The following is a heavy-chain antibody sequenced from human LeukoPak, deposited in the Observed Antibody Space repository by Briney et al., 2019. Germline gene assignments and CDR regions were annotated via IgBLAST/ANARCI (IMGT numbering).Heavy chain of an antibody. CDR1: GFSFSDYY. CDR2: ISSSSSYI. Sequence: GGSLRLSCAASGFSFSDYYMTWIRQAPGKGLEWVSSISSSSSYIYYADSVKGRFTISRDNAKNSLYLQMNSLRAEDTAVYYCAKDRWGFFGELPDYWGQGTLVTVSS. V-gene: IGHV3-11*05. D-gene: IGHD3-10*01. CDR3: AKDRWGFFGELPDY. J-gene: IGHJ4*02.